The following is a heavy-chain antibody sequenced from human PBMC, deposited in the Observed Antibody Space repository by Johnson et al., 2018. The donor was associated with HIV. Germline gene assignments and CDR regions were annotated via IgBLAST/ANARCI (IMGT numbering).Heavy chain of an antibody. CDR1: GFTVSNNY. CDR3: QGGYSSGWYSNAFDI. CDR2: IYSGGST. V-gene: IGHV3-66*01. D-gene: IGHD6-19*01. Sequence: VQLVESGGGLVQPGGSLRLSCAASGFTVSNNYMSWVRQAPGKGLEWVSVIYSGGSTYYSDSVQGRFTISRDDSKSIAYLQMNSLKTEDTAVYYCQGGYSSGWYSNAFDIWGQGTMVTVSS. J-gene: IGHJ3*02.